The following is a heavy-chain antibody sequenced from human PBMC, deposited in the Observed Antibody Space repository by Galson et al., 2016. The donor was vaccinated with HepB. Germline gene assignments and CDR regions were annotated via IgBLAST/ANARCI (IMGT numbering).Heavy chain of an antibody. CDR2: IYWDDDK. J-gene: IGHJ5*02. V-gene: IGHV2-5*02. Sequence: PALVKPTQTLTLTCTFSGFSLSTSGVGVGWIRQPPGKALEWLALIYWDDDKRYSPSLKSRLTITKDTSKNEVVLTMTNMEPVDTATYYCGHRENGDYVWGNDRYWWFAPWGQGTLVTVSS. CDR1: GFSLSTSGVG. CDR3: GHRENGDYVWGNDRYWWFAP. D-gene: IGHD3-16*02.